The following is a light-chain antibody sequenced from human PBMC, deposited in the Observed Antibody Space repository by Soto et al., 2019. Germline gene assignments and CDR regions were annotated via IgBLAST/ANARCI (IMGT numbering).Light chain of an antibody. J-gene: IGKJ1*01. CDR1: QSVLYSSDNRNY. V-gene: IGKV4-1*01. CDR3: HQYYSNPRT. CDR2: WSS. Sequence: DIVMTQSPDSLAVSLGERATVNCKSGQSVLYSSDNRNYLAWYQQKPGQSPKLLISWSSTRESGVPDRFSGSGSGADFTLTISGLQAEDVEVYFCHQYYSNPRTFGQGTKVEIK.